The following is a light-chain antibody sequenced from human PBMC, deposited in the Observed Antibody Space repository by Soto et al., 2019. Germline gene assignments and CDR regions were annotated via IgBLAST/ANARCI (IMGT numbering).Light chain of an antibody. CDR1: NSDVVTSNY. V-gene: IGLV2-14*01. J-gene: IGLJ2*01. CDR2: EVS. Sequence: QSALTQPASVSGSPGQSITISCTGSNSDVVTSNYVSWYQQQPGKVPTLIIYEVSDRPSGVSNRFSGSKSGTTAFLTISGPQAEDEAVYYCSSYSNGNTLVVFGGGTKVTVL. CDR3: SSYSNGNTLVV.